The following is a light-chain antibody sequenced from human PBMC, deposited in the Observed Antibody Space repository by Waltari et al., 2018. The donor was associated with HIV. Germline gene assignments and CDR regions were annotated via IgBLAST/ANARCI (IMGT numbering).Light chain of an antibody. J-gene: IGLJ1*01. V-gene: IGLV1-44*01. CDR3: ASWDDSLNGYV. Sequence: QSVLTQPPSASGTPGHRVTLSCSCSNSHIGRTIINRYQQLPGTAPKRLIYSNTQRPSGVPDRFSGSKSGTSASLAISGLQSEDEADYYCASWDDSLNGYVFGTGTRVTVL. CDR2: SNT. CDR1: NSHIGRTI.